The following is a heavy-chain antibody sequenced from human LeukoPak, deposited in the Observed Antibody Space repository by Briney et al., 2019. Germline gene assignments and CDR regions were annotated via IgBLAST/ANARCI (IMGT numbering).Heavy chain of an antibody. Sequence: ASVKVSCKASGGTFSSYAISWVRQAPGQGLEWMGWISAYNGNTNYAQKLQGRVTMTTDTSTSTAYMELRSLRSDDTAVYYCARRFGYYYRVDYYYYYMDVWGKGTTVTISS. CDR2: ISAYNGNT. CDR3: ARRFGYYYRVDYYYYYMDV. J-gene: IGHJ6*03. D-gene: IGHD3-22*01. CDR1: GGTFSSYA. V-gene: IGHV1-18*01.